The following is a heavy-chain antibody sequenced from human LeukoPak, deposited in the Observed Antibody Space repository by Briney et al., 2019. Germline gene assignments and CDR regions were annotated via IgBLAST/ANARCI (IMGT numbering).Heavy chain of an antibody. J-gene: IGHJ4*02. CDR1: GFTFSSYE. D-gene: IGHD5-18*01. CDR2: ISSSGSTI. Sequence: GGSLRLSCAASGFTFSSYEMNWVRQAPGKGLEWVSYISSSGSTIYYADSVKGRFTISRDNAKNSLYLQMNSLRAEDTAVYYCARDIGTAMVPTAFDYWAREPWSPSPQ. V-gene: IGHV3-48*03. CDR3: ARDIGTAMVPTAFDY.